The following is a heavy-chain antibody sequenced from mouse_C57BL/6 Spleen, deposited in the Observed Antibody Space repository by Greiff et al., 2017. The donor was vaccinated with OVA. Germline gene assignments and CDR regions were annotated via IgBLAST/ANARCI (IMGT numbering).Heavy chain of an antibody. J-gene: IGHJ2*01. CDR1: GFTFSSYG. Sequence: DVKLVESGGDLVKPGGSLKLSCAASGFTFSSYGMSWVRQTPDKRLEWVATISSGGSYTYYPDSVKGRFTISRDNAKNTLYLQMSSLKSEDTAMYYCARHSNSFDYWGQGTTLTVSS. CDR2: ISSGGSYT. CDR3: ARHSNSFDY. D-gene: IGHD2-5*01. V-gene: IGHV5-6*02.